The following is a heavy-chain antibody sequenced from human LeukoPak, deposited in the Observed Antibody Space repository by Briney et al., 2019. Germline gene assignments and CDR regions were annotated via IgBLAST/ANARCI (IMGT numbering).Heavy chain of an antibody. V-gene: IGHV3-21*01. CDR3: ARSGGPGTYHQLRYNGFDP. D-gene: IGHD3-10*01. CDR2: ITTISHYI. J-gene: IGHJ5*02. CDR1: GFTLSDYH. Sequence: PGGSLRLSCAASGFTLSDYHMNWVRQAPGKGLEWLSFITTISHYIYYAGAVRGRFTISRDNAKNSLYLQMNSLRGEDTAIYYCARSGGPGTYHQLRYNGFDPWGQGTLVTVSS.